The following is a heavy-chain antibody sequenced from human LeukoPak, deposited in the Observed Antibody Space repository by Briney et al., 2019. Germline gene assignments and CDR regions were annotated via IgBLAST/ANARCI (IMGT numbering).Heavy chain of an antibody. CDR3: ARAPTYYYDSYSDY. Sequence: GGSLRLSCAASGFTFSSYSMNWVRQAPGKGLEWVSSISSSSSYIYYADSVKGRFTISRDNAKNSLYLQMNSLRAEDTAVYYCARAPTYYYDSYSDYWGQGTLVTVSS. J-gene: IGHJ4*02. CDR2: ISSSSSYI. CDR1: GFTFSSYS. V-gene: IGHV3-21*01. D-gene: IGHD3-22*01.